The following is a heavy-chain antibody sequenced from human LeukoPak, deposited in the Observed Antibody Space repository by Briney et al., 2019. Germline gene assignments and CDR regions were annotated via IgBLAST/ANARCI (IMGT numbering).Heavy chain of an antibody. CDR1: GFNFNNYW. D-gene: IGHD4-23*01. J-gene: IGHJ4*02. CDR3: ARIIQGGNSDC. V-gene: IGHV3-74*01. CDR2: ISSDGSST. Sequence: PGGSLRLSCAASGFNFNNYWMHWVRQAPGKRLVCVSRISSDGSSTSYADSVKGRFTISRDNAKNTLFLQMNSLRAEDTAVYYCARIIQGGNSDCWGQGTLVTVSS.